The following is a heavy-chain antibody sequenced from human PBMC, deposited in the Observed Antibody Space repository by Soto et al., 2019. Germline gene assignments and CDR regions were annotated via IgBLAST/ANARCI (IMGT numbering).Heavy chain of an antibody. CDR3: ARRGIYGSGSFHYYYGMDV. V-gene: IGHV4-39*01. CDR2: IYYSGST. D-gene: IGHD3-10*01. J-gene: IGHJ6*02. Sequence: SETLSLTCTVSGGSISSSSYYWGWIRQPPGKGLEWIGSIYYSGSTYYNPSLKSRVTISVDTSENQFSLKLSSVTAADTAVYYCARRGIYGSGSFHYYYGMDVWGQGTMVTVSS. CDR1: GGSISSSSYY.